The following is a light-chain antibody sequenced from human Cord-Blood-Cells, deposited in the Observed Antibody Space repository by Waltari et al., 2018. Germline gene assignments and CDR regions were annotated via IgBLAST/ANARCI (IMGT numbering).Light chain of an antibody. CDR3: CAYAGSYTWV. CDR2: AVS. CDR1: SSDVGGYNY. V-gene: IGLV2-11*01. Sequence: QSALTQPRSVSGSPGQSVTISCTGTSSDVGGYNYVSWYQQHPGKAPTLMIYAVSKRPSGVPDRFSGSRAGNPAALTISGLQAEDEADYYCCAYAGSYTWVFGGGTKLTVL. J-gene: IGLJ3*02.